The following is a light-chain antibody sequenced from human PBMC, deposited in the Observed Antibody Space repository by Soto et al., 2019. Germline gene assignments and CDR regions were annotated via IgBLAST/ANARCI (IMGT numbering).Light chain of an antibody. CDR2: GAS. J-gene: IGKJ1*01. CDR1: HSVSSS. CDR3: QHYNNWPPWT. V-gene: IGKV3D-15*01. Sequence: MTQSPSTLSASLLDTFTFTCLSIHSVSSSYIAWYQQRPGQTPSLLIYGASTRATGIPDRFRGSGSGTEFTLTISSLQSEDFAVYYCQHYNNWPPWTFGQGTKVDIK.